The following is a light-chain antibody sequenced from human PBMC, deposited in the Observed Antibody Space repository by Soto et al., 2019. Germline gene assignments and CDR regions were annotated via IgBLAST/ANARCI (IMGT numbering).Light chain of an antibody. Sequence: EGVLTHSPGTLSFSPVEGATLSFRSSQSVTGNYLAWYQQKPGQAPRLLIYGASSRATGIPDRFSGGGSGTDFTLTISSLEPEDFAVYYCQKRSNWPLNFGGGTKVDIK. V-gene: IGKV3D-20*02. CDR2: GAS. CDR3: QKRSNWPLN. CDR1: QSVTGNY. J-gene: IGKJ4*01.